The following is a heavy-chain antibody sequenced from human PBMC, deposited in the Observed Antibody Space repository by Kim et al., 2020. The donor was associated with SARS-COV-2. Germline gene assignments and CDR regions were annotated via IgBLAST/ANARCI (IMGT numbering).Heavy chain of an antibody. J-gene: IGHJ6*02. CDR2: IYYSGST. CDR3: ARHRQAYYDSSGYLYYYYGMDV. CDR1: GGSISSYY. D-gene: IGHD3-22*01. Sequence: SETLSLTCTVSGGSISSYYWSWIRQPPGKGLEWIGYIYYSGSTNYNPSLKSRVTISVDTSKNQFSLKLSSVTAADTAVYYCARHRQAYYDSSGYLYYYYGMDVWGQGTTVTVSS. V-gene: IGHV4-59*08.